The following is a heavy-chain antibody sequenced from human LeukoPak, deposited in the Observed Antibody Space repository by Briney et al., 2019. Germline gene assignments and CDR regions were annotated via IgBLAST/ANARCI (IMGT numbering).Heavy chain of an antibody. D-gene: IGHD4-11*01. Sequence: ASVKVSYKASGGTFSSYAISWVRQAPGQGLEWMGGIIPIFGTANYAQKFQGRVTITADESTSTAYMELSSLRSEDTAVYYCARDRVTTGESFDYWGQGTLVTVSS. J-gene: IGHJ4*02. CDR2: IIPIFGTA. CDR3: ARDRVTTGESFDY. V-gene: IGHV1-69*13. CDR1: GGTFSSYA.